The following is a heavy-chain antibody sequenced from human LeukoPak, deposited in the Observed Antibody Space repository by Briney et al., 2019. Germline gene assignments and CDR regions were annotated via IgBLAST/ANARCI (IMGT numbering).Heavy chain of an antibody. J-gene: IGHJ4*02. CDR2: ISAYNGNT. CDR1: GYTFTSNG. CDR3: ARGPYYYDSSGYED. D-gene: IGHD3-22*01. Sequence: VASVKVSCKASGYTFTSNGISWVRQAPGQGLEWMGWISAYNGNTNYAQKLQGRVTMTTDTSTSTAYMELRSLRSDDTAVYYCARGPYYYDSSGYEDWGQGTLVTVSS. V-gene: IGHV1-18*01.